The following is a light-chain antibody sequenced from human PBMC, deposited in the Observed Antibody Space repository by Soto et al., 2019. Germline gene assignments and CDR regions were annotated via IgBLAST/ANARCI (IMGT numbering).Light chain of an antibody. Sequence: EIVLTQSPATLSLSPGERATLSCRASQSLSTYLAWYQQKPGQAPRLLIYDASNSATGIPGRFSGSGSGTDFTLTISSLEPEDFAVYYFQQRSNWPLTFGGGTKVEVK. CDR2: DAS. J-gene: IGKJ4*01. CDR3: QQRSNWPLT. CDR1: QSLSTY. V-gene: IGKV3-11*01.